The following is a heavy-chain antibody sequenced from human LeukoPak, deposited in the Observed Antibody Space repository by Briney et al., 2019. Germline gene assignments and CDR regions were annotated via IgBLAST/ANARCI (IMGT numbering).Heavy chain of an antibody. CDR1: GFAFSTYG. CDR3: ARDNSYGFMGCMDY. CDR2: TRYDGSHS. V-gene: IGHV3-30*02. D-gene: IGHD5-18*01. J-gene: IGHJ4*02. Sequence: GGSLRLSCAASGFAFSTYGMHWVRQAPGKGLEWVAFTRYDGSHSEYEDSVKGRFSIARDDSKSTLYLQVNSLRAEDTGVYYCARDNSYGFMGCMDYWGQGTRVTVSS.